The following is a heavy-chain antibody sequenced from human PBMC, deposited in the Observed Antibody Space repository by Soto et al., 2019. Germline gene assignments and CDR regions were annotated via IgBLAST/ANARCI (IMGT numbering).Heavy chain of an antibody. V-gene: IGHV4-34*01. J-gene: IGHJ6*02. CDR1: GGSFSGYY. CDR2: INHSGST. D-gene: IGHD6-6*01. CDR3: ARAVPSRGYYYGMDV. Sequence: SETLSLTCAVYGGSFSGYYWSWIRQPPGKGLEWIGEINHSGSTNYNPSLKSRVTISVDTSKNQFSLKLSSVTAADTAVYYCARAVPSRGYYYGMDVWGQGTTVTVSS.